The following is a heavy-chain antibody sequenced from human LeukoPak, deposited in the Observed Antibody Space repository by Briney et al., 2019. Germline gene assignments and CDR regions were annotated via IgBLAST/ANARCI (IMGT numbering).Heavy chain of an antibody. V-gene: IGHV3-9*01. D-gene: IGHD4-17*01. CDR2: ISWNSASI. CDR3: ARGKTVTTPNAYWYFDL. CDR1: GFTFDDHA. J-gene: IGHJ2*01. Sequence: PGRSLRLSCAGTGFTFDDHAMHWVRQAPGKGLEWVSGISWNSASIVYTDSVKGRFTISRDNSKNSLYLQMNSLRPEDTALYYCARGKTVTTPNAYWYFDLWGRGTLLTVSS.